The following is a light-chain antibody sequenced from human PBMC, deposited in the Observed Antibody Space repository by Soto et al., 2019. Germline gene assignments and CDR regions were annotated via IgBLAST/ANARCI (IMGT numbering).Light chain of an antibody. J-gene: IGKJ4*01. CDR2: AAS. V-gene: IGKV1-39*01. CDR3: QQSYSDPLT. CDR1: QSIIGY. Sequence: DIQMTQSPSSLSASVGDRVTITCRASQSIIGYLNWYQQKPGKAPKLLIYAASNLQSGVPSRFSGSGSGTDFSLTISTLQPEDFAIYYCQQSYSDPLTFGGGTKVEIK.